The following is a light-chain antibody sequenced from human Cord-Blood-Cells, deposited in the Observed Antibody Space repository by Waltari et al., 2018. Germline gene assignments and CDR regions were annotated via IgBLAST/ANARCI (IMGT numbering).Light chain of an antibody. V-gene: IGKV1-39*01. Sequence: DTHSTQSPCSLSASVGHSVTITCRASQSISSYLNGYQQKPGKASKLLIYAASSMQSGVPSRISGRGSGTDFTLTISSLQPEDFATNESRQGYSTPFTFGPGTKVDIQ. CDR1: QSISSY. J-gene: IGKJ3*01. CDR3: RQGYSTPFT. CDR2: AAS.